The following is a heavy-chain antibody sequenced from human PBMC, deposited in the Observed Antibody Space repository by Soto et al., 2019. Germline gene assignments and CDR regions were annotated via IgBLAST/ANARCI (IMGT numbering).Heavy chain of an antibody. CDR2: IYYSGST. Sequence: SSETLSLTCTVSGGSIRSSSYYWGWIRQPPGKGLEWIGSIYYSGSTYYNPSLKSRVTISVDTSKNQFSLKLSSVTAADTAVYYCARHGYDFWSGYYPNPYYYYYYMDVWGKGTTVT. D-gene: IGHD3-3*01. CDR3: ARHGYDFWSGYYPNPYYYYYYMDV. V-gene: IGHV4-39*01. J-gene: IGHJ6*03. CDR1: GGSIRSSSYY.